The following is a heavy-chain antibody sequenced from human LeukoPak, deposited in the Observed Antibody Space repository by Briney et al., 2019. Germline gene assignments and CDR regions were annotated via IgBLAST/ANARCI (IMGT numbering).Heavy chain of an antibody. CDR2: INWNGGST. D-gene: IGHD3-22*01. Sequence: PGGYLRLSCAASGFTFDDYGMSWVRQAPGKGLEWVSGINWNGGSTGYADSVKGRFTISRDNAKNSLYLQMNSLRAEDTALYYCARAKYYYDSSGYCDWGQGTLVTVSS. J-gene: IGHJ4*02. CDR1: GFTFDDYG. V-gene: IGHV3-20*04. CDR3: ARAKYYYDSSGYCD.